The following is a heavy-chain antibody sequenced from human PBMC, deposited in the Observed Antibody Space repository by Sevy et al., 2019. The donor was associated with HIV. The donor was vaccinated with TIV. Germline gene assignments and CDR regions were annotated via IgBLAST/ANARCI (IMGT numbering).Heavy chain of an antibody. CDR1: EFTFSKYS. J-gene: IGHJ4*02. D-gene: IGHD2-8*01. CDR3: AREGCTKPHDY. V-gene: IGHV3-23*01. CDR2: FCFGCGEL. Sequence: GGSWRLSCAASEFTFSKYSMSWVRQPPGKGLDWVSTFCFGCGELNYADSVKGRFTISRDNSKSSVYLQMNNLRPEDTAVYYCAREGCTKPHDYWGQGTLVTVSS.